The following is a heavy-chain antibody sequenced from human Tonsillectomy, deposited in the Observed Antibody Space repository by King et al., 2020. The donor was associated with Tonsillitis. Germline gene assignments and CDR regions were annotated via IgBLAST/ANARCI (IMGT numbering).Heavy chain of an antibody. CDR1: GGSISSSSHF. V-gene: IGHV4-39*07. CDR2: IYYSGSP. Sequence: QLQESGPGLVKPSETLSLTCTVSGGSISSSSHFWGWIRQPPGKGLEWIGNIYYSGSPYYNPSLKSRVTISVDTSKNQFSLKLSSVTAADTAVYYCARTITGYDAFDIWGQGTMVTVSS. J-gene: IGHJ3*02. D-gene: IGHD7-27*01. CDR3: ARTITGYDAFDI.